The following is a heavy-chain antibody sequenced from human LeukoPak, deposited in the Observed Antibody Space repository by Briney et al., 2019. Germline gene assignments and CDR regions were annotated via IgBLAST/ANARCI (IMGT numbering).Heavy chain of an antibody. Sequence: GGSLRLSCAASGFTFSNAWMTWVRQAPGKGLEWVDRIKSKSDGGTTDYAAPVKGRFTISRDDSKNTLYLQMNSLKTEDTAVYYCTTDPPAASGFYYYYGMDVWGQGTTVTVSS. CDR2: IKSKSDGGTT. CDR1: GFTFSNAW. CDR3: TTDPPAASGFYYYYGMDV. D-gene: IGHD6-13*01. J-gene: IGHJ6*02. V-gene: IGHV3-15*01.